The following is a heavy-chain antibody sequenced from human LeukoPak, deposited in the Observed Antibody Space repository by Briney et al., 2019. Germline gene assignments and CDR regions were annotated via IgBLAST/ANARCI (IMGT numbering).Heavy chain of an antibody. CDR3: ARVVVPAAPADWFDP. CDR2: IYTSGST. D-gene: IGHD2-2*01. Sequence: SETLSLTCTVSGGSISSGSYYWRWIRQPAGKGLEWIGRIYTSGSTKYNPSLKSRVTISVDTSKNQFSLKLSSVTAADTAVYYCARVVVPAAPADWFDPWGQGTLVTVSS. J-gene: IGHJ5*02. V-gene: IGHV4-61*02. CDR1: GGSISSGSYY.